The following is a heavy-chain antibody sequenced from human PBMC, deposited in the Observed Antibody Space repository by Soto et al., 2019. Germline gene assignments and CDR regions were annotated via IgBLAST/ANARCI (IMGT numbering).Heavy chain of an antibody. CDR3: ARANIVVIPAARDYYGMDV. J-gene: IGHJ6*02. Sequence: SATLSLTCAVSGGSISSRTWWSWVRQPPGKGLEWIGEIYHSGSTNYNPSLKSRVTISVDRSKNQFSLKLTSVTAADTAVYYCARANIVVIPAARDYYGMDVWGQGTTVTVSS. D-gene: IGHD2-2*01. V-gene: IGHV4-4*02. CDR1: GGSISSRTW. CDR2: IYHSGST.